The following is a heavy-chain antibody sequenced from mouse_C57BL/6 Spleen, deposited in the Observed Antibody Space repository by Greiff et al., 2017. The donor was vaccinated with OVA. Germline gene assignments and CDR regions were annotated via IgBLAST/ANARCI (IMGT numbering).Heavy chain of an antibody. CDR2: ISDGGSYT. CDR3: ARDMGGTDWFAY. J-gene: IGHJ3*01. CDR1: GFTFSSYA. D-gene: IGHD4-1*01. V-gene: IGHV5-4*01. Sequence: DVMLVESGGGLVKPGGSLKLSCAASGFTFSSYAMSWVRQTPEKRLEWVATISDGGSYTYYPDNVKGRFTISRDNAKNNLYLQMSHLKSEDTAMYYCARDMGGTDWFAYWGQGTLVTVSA.